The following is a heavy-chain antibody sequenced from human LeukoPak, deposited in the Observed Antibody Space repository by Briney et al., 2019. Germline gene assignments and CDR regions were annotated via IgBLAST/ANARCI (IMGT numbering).Heavy chain of an antibody. D-gene: IGHD3-3*01. Sequence: SEALSLTCTVSGGSISSYYWSWIRQPAGKGLEWIGRIYTSGSTNYNPSLKSRVTMSVDTSKNQFSLKLSSVTAAGTAVYYCARGHLPYYDFWSGYYSNWFDPWGQGTLVTVSS. CDR2: IYTSGST. CDR3: ARGHLPYYDFWSGYYSNWFDP. CDR1: GGSISSYY. V-gene: IGHV4-4*07. J-gene: IGHJ5*02.